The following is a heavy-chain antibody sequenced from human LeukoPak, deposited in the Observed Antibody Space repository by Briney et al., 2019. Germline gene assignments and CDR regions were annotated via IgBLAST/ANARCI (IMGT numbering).Heavy chain of an antibody. D-gene: IGHD2-2*01. CDR2: INHSGST. CDR3: ARVGVVVVPAGGFDP. CDR1: GGSFSGYY. J-gene: IGHJ5*02. V-gene: IGHV4-34*01. Sequence: SETLSLTCAVYGGSFSGYYWSWIRQPPGKGLEWIGEINHSGSTNYNPSPKSRVTISVDTSTNQFSLKLSSVTAADTAVYYCARVGVVVVPAGGFDPWGQGTLVTVSS.